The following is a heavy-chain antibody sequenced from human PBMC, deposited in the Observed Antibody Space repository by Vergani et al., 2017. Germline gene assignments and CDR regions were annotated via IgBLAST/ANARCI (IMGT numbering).Heavy chain of an antibody. CDR3: ARCFRDEGMIYGGTVENWFDP. CDR2: IYYSGST. J-gene: IGHJ5*02. V-gene: IGHV4-39*01. Sequence: QLQLQESGPGLVKPSETLSLTCTVSGGSISSSSYYWGWIGQPPGKGLEWIGSIYYSGSTYYNPSLKSRVTISVDTSKNQFSLKLSSVTAADTAVYYCARCFRDEGMIYGGTVENWFDPWGQGTLVTVSS. CDR1: GGSISSSSYY. D-gene: IGHD3-22*01.